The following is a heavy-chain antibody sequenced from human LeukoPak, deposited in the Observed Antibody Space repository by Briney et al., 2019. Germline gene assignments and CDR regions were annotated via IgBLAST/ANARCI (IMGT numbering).Heavy chain of an antibody. Sequence: SVKVSCKASGGTFSSYAISWVRQAPGQGLEWMGGIIPIFGTANYAQKLQGRVTMTTDTSTSTAYMELRSLGSDDTAVYYCARDHYSSGYYLPHFDYWGQGTLVTVSS. CDR1: GGTFSSYA. CDR2: IIPIFGTA. V-gene: IGHV1-69*05. D-gene: IGHD3-22*01. J-gene: IGHJ4*02. CDR3: ARDHYSSGYYLPHFDY.